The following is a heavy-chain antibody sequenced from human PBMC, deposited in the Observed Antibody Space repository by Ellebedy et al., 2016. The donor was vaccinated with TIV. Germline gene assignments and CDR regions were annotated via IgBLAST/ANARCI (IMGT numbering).Heavy chain of an antibody. V-gene: IGHV3-15*07. Sequence: GGSLRLSXVGSGFTFSNAWMNWVRQAPGKGLEWVGRIKTKSDGESTDYAAPVKGRFTISRDDSKNTVHLQMNSLKSEDTAFYYCTTVGTEWLKLAWGQGTLVTVSS. CDR2: IKTKSDGEST. CDR1: GFTFSNAW. D-gene: IGHD5-24*01. CDR3: TTVGTEWLKLA. J-gene: IGHJ5*02.